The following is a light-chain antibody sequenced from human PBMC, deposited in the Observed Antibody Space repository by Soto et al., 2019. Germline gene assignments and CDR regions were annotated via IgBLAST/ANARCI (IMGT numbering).Light chain of an antibody. J-gene: IGKJ1*01. Sequence: ESLLTQSPGTLSLSPGVRATLSCRASQSVSNNYLAWYQQKPGQPPRLLIYGASTRATGIPDRFSGSGSGTDFTLTISRLEPEDSAVYYCQQYGSSPTWTFGQGTKVDI. CDR3: QQYGSSPTWT. CDR1: QSVSNNY. V-gene: IGKV3-20*01. CDR2: GAS.